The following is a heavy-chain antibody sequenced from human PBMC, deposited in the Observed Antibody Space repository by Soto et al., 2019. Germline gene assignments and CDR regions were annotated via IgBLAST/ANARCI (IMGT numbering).Heavy chain of an antibody. Sequence: GESLKISCKGSGYSFSTYWIAWVRQMPGKGLEWMGIIFPGDSDIRYSPSFQGHVTISADESINTAYLRWSSLKASDTAMYYCARRCNWNSAAPDYWGQGTLVTVSP. CDR3: ARRCNWNSAAPDY. J-gene: IGHJ4*02. D-gene: IGHD1-20*01. CDR2: IFPGDSDI. CDR1: GYSFSTYW. V-gene: IGHV5-51*01.